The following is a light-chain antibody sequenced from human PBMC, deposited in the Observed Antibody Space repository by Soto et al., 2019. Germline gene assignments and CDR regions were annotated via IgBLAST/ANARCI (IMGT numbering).Light chain of an antibody. CDR3: QHLNRYQFT. CDR2: AAS. J-gene: IGKJ3*01. CDR1: QGISSY. Sequence: IQLTQSPSFLSASVGDRVTITCRASQGISSYLAWYQQKPGKAPKLLIYAASTLQSGVPSRFSGSGSGTEFTLTISSLQPEDFATYYCQHLNRYQFTFGPGTKVDIK. V-gene: IGKV1-9*01.